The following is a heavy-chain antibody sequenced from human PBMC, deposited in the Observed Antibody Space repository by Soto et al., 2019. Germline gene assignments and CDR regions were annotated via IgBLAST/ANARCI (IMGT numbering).Heavy chain of an antibody. Sequence: ASVKVSCKASGYTFTGYYMHWVRQAPGQGLEWMGWINPNSGGTNYAQKFQGRVTMTRDTSISTAYMELSRLRSDDTAVYYCARDLPPFITGTMVATDYYGMDVWGQGTTVTVSS. CDR3: ARDLPPFITGTMVATDYYGMDV. CDR1: GYTFTGYY. V-gene: IGHV1-2*02. CDR2: INPNSGGT. D-gene: IGHD1-7*01. J-gene: IGHJ6*02.